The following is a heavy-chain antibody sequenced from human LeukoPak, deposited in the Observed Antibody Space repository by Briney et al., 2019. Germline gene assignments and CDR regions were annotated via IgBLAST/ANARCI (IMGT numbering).Heavy chain of an antibody. Sequence: PSETLSLTCAVSGYSISSGYYWGWIRQPPGKGLEWIGSIYHSGSTYYNPSLKSRVTISVDTSKNQFSLKLSSVTAADTAVYYCARALFVVVPAATIDAFDIWGQGTMVTVSS. CDR1: GYSISSGYY. J-gene: IGHJ3*02. CDR3: ARALFVVVPAATIDAFDI. D-gene: IGHD2-2*01. V-gene: IGHV4-38-2*01. CDR2: IYHSGST.